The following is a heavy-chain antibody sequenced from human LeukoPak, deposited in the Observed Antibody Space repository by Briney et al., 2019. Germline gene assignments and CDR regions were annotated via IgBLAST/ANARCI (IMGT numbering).Heavy chain of an antibody. CDR1: VYTFTSYD. D-gene: IGHD3-3*01. CDR3: ARGDDFWSGYPSTFDY. CDR2: MNPNSGNT. V-gene: IGHV1-8*01. Sequence: ASVKVSCKASVYTFTSYDINWVRQATGQGLEWMGWMNPNSGNTGYAQKFQGRVTMTRNTSISTAYMELSSLRSEDTAVYYCARGDDFWSGYPSTFDYWGQGTLVTVSS. J-gene: IGHJ4*02.